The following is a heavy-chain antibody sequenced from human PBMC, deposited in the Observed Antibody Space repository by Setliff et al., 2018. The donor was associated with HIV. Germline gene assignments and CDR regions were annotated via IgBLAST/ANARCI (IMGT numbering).Heavy chain of an antibody. CDR2: FDPEDGET. CDR3: ATATIWTSSSWSHYFDY. CDR1: GYTLTELS. J-gene: IGHJ4*02. V-gene: IGHV1-24*01. D-gene: IGHD6-13*01. Sequence: ASVKVSCKVSGYTLTELSMHWVRQAPGKGLEWRGGFDPEDGETIYAQKFQGRVTITEDTATDSAYMELSSLRSEDTAVYYFATATIWTSSSWSHYFDYWGQGTLVTVSS.